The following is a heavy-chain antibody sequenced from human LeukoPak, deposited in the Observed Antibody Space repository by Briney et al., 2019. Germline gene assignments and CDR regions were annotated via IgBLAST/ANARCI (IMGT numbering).Heavy chain of an antibody. CDR2: FNHSGSA. J-gene: IGHJ4*02. D-gene: IGHD5-12*01. V-gene: IGHV4-34*01. CDR1: GGSFSAYY. Sequence: PSETLSLTCAVYGGSFSAYYWSWLRQPPGKGLEWIGEFNHSGSANYNPSLKSRVTMSVDTSKNQFSLKLSSVTAADTAVYYCAREGGYSGYDLYYFDYWGQGSLVTVSS. CDR3: AREGGYSGYDLYYFDY.